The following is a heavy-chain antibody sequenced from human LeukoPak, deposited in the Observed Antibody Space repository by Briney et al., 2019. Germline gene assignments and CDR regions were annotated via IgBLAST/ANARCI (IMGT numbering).Heavy chain of an antibody. Sequence: KPSETLSLTCTVSGGPVSSTTYYWSWIRQPPGKGLEWIASINYSGSTYYNPSLKSRVTISVVTSENQFSLKLSSVTAADTAVYYCARYVVYGSGKYYFDYWGQGTLVTVSS. D-gene: IGHD3-10*01. CDR3: ARYVVYGSGKYYFDY. CDR1: GGPVSSTTYY. CDR2: INYSGST. J-gene: IGHJ4*02. V-gene: IGHV4-39*01.